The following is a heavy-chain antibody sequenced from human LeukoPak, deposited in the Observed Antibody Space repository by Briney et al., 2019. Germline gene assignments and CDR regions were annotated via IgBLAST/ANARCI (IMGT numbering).Heavy chain of an antibody. Sequence: SQALSLTCAISGDSVSSNSAAWNWIRQYPSRGLEWLGMTYYRSKWYNDYAVSVKSRITINPDTSENQFSLQLISVTPEDTAVYYCARGAGPKQQLTAYYFDYWGQGTLVTVSS. CDR1: GDSVSSNSAA. CDR3: ARGAGPKQQLTAYYFDY. D-gene: IGHD6-13*01. J-gene: IGHJ4*02. CDR2: TYYRSKWYN. V-gene: IGHV6-1*01.